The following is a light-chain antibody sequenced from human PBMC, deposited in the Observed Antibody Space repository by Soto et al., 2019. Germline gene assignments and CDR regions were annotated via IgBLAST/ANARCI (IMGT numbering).Light chain of an antibody. CDR1: SSDVGDYNS. CDR2: DVS. V-gene: IGLV2-11*01. J-gene: IGLJ1*01. Sequence: QSVLTQPRSVSGSPGQSVTVSCIGTSSDVGDYNSVSWYQQHPGKAPKLMIYDVSKRPSGVPDRFSGSKSGDTASLTISGLQAEDEADYYCNSYTNTAARVFGTGTKVTVL. CDR3: NSYTNTAARV.